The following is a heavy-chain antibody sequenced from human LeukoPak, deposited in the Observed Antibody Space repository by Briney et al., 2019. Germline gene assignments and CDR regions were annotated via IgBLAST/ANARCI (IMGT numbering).Heavy chain of an antibody. D-gene: IGHD2-2*02. CDR3: ETGCLMCVVLPAAIPESDAFDI. Sequence: GASVKVSCKVSGYTLTELSMHWVRPAPGKGLEGMGGFDPEDGETIYAQKFQGRVTMTKDTSTDTAYMELSSLRSEDTAVYYCETGCLMCVVLPAAIPESDAFDIWGQGTMVTVSS. J-gene: IGHJ3*02. V-gene: IGHV1-24*01. CDR1: GYTLTELS. CDR2: FDPEDGET.